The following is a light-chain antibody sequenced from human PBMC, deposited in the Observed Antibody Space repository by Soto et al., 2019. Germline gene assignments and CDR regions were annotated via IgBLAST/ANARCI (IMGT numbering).Light chain of an antibody. Sequence: PGERATLSCRASQSVSSNYLAWYQQKPGQAPRLLIFGASSRATGIPDRFSGSGSGTDFTLTISRLEPEDFAVYYCQQYGSSPYTFGQGAKLEIK. CDR3: QQYGSSPYT. V-gene: IGKV3-20*01. CDR1: QSVSSNY. CDR2: GAS. J-gene: IGKJ2*01.